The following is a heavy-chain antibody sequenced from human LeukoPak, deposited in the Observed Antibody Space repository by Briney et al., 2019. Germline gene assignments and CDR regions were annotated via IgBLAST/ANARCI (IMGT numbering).Heavy chain of an antibody. J-gene: IGHJ5*01. CDR1: GGSISSSSYY. CDR2: IYYSGST. D-gene: IGHD3-16*01. CDR3: AKGFSSYACFDS. V-gene: IGHV4-39*02. Sequence: SETLSLTCTVSGGSISSSSYYWGWIRQPPGKGLEWIGSIYYSGSTYYNPSLKSRVTISVDTSKNLLSLKLASVTAADTAVYFCAKGFSSYACFDSWGPGTLVTVSS.